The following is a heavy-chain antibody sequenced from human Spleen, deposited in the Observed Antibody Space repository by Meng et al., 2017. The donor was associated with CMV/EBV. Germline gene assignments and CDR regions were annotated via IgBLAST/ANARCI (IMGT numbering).Heavy chain of an antibody. CDR3: ARGMQPYYYYGMDV. CDR1: GFTFSDYA. D-gene: IGHD6-13*01. CDR2: ISYDGNSK. Sequence: GESLKISCAASGFTFSDYAIHWVRQAPGKGLEWVAVISYDGNSKYYTDSVKGRFTISRDNSKNTLYLQMNSLRVEDTAIYYCARGMQPYYYYGMDVWGQGTTVTVSS. V-gene: IGHV3-30*14. J-gene: IGHJ6*02.